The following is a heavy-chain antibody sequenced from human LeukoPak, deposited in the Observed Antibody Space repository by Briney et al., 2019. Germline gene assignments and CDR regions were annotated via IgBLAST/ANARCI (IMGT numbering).Heavy chain of an antibody. Sequence: AGGSLRLSCAASGFTFYDYGMSWVRQAPGKGLEWVSGSNWNGASKGYADSVKGRFTISRDNAKKSVYLQMNSLRAEDTALYYCVRDAGGVFDYLGQGTLVTVSS. D-gene: IGHD3-10*01. V-gene: IGHV3-20*04. CDR1: GFTFYDYG. CDR2: SNWNGASK. CDR3: VRDAGGVFDY. J-gene: IGHJ4*02.